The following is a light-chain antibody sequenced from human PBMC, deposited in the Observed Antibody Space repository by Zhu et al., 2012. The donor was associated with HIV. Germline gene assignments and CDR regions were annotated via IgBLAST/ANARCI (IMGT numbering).Light chain of an antibody. CDR1: QSVSSSY. J-gene: IGKJ1*01. CDR3: QQYDSSPL. Sequence: EIVLTQSPGTLSLSPGERATLSCRASQSVSSSYLAWYQQKPGQAPRLLIYGASSRATGIPDRFSGSGSGTDFTLTISRLEPEDFAVYYCQQYDSSPLFGQGTKVELK. CDR2: GAS. V-gene: IGKV3-20*01.